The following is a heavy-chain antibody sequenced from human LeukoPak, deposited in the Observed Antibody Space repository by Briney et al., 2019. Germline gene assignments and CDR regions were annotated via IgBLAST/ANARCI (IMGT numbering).Heavy chain of an antibody. Sequence: SETLSLTRTASGGSISSYYWSWIRQPAGKGLEWIGRIYTSGSTNYNPSLKSRVTMSVDTSKNQFSLKLSSVTAADTAVYYCAGIRGYSGYDDAFDIWGQGTMVTVSS. J-gene: IGHJ3*02. V-gene: IGHV4-4*07. D-gene: IGHD5-12*01. CDR2: IYTSGST. CDR3: AGIRGYSGYDDAFDI. CDR1: GGSISSYY.